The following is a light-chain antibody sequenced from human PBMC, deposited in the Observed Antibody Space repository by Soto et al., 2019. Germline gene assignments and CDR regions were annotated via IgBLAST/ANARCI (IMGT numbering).Light chain of an antibody. CDR2: GAS. V-gene: IGKV3-15*01. CDR3: QQYNNWPRT. Sequence: EIVMTQSPATLSVSPGERATLSCRASQSVSSNLAWYQQKPGQAPRLRIYGASTRATGIPARFSGSGSGTEFTLTISSLQSEDFAVYYCQQYNNWPRTFGHGTKVEIK. J-gene: IGKJ1*01. CDR1: QSVSSN.